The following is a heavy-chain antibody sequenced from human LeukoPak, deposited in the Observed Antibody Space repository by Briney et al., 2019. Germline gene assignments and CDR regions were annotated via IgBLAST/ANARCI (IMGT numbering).Heavy chain of an antibody. CDR3: ARAGYSYAPDINYYYYMDV. Sequence: SETLSLTCTVSGGSISSYYWSWIRQPPGKGLEWIGYIYYSGSTNYNPSLKSRVTISVDTSKNQFSLKLSSVTAADTAVYYCARAGYSYAPDINYYYYMDVWGKGTTVTVSS. J-gene: IGHJ6*03. V-gene: IGHV4-59*01. CDR1: GGSISSYY. CDR2: IYYSGST. D-gene: IGHD5-18*01.